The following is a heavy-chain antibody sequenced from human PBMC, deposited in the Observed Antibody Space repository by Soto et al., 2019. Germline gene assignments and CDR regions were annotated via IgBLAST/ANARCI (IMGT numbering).Heavy chain of an antibody. CDR3: AKTKPSKTHTNGWYAWFAP. CDR1: GFTFRDFA. Sequence: EVQLLESGGVLVQPGESLRLSCAATGFTFRDFAMTWVRQAPGKGLEWVSTITGSGVGMHYAYSVTGRFNISRDTSKNTSYLQLNSLRAEDTAVYHCAKTKPSKTHTNGWYAWFAPWGQGTLVTVSS. J-gene: IGHJ5*02. V-gene: IGHV3-23*01. CDR2: ITGSGVGM. D-gene: IGHD6-19*01.